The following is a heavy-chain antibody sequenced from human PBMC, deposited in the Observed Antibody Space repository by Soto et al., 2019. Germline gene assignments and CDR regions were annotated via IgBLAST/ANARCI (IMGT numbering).Heavy chain of an antibody. D-gene: IGHD6-19*01. Sequence: GGSLRLSCAASGFTFSSYSMNWVRQAPGKGLEWVSSISSSSSYIYYADSVKGRFTISRDNAKNSLYLQMNSLRAEDTAVYYCARADDSSGWYLEGAFDIWGQGTMVTVSS. CDR1: GFTFSSYS. V-gene: IGHV3-21*01. CDR2: ISSSSSYI. J-gene: IGHJ3*02. CDR3: ARADDSSGWYLEGAFDI.